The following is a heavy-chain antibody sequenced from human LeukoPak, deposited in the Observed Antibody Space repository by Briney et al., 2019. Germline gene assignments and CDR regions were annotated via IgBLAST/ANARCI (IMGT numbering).Heavy chain of an antibody. CDR2: MNPNSGNT. CDR1: GYTFTSYD. D-gene: IGHD3-16*01. J-gene: IGHJ4*02. CDR3: ARGRSMITFGGVTFSVGY. V-gene: IGHV1-8*01. Sequence: GASVKVSCKASGYTFTSYDINWVRQATGQGLEWMGWMNPNSGNTGYAQKFQGRVTMTRNTSVSTAYMDLSSLRSEDTAVYYCARGRSMITFGGVTFSVGYWGQGTLVTVSS.